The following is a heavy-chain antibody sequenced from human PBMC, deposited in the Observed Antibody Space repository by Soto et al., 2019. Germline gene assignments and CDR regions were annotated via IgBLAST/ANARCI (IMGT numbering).Heavy chain of an antibody. V-gene: IGHV6-1*01. CDR3: SRCASGTPDRYGMDV. Sequence: PSQTLSLTCAISGDSVSSNRGAWNLIRQSPSRGLEWLGRTYYRSKWYNEYAVSVKSRITINPDTSKNQFSLHLNSVTPDDTAVYYCSRCASGTPDRYGMDVWGQGTTVTVYS. D-gene: IGHD3-10*01. CDR1: GDSVSSNRGA. J-gene: IGHJ6*02. CDR2: TYYRSKWYN.